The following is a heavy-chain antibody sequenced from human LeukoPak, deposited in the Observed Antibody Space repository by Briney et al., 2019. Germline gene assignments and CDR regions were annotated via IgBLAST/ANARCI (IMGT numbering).Heavy chain of an antibody. CDR3: AADRHLGATTGFGF. Sequence: TSVKVSCKSSGFTLVNSAVHWVRQARGQSLEWIGWIVFGSGDATYAQRFQERLTITRDKSTSTAYMELRSLRSEDTAVYYCAADRHLGATTGFGFWGQGTLVTVSS. J-gene: IGHJ4*02. V-gene: IGHV1-58*01. CDR2: IVFGSGDA. D-gene: IGHD1-26*01. CDR1: GFTLVNSA.